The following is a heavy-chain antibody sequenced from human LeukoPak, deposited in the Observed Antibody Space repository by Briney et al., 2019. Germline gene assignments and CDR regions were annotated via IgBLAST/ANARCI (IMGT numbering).Heavy chain of an antibody. CDR1: GEPFSDYY. V-gene: IGHV4-34*01. CDR3: ARRRDWNDVLDS. Sequence: PSETLSLTCAVYGEPFSDYYWSWLRQPPEKGLEWIGQNSHDGNTNYNPSLKSRVTLSTDTSKNQFSLRLTSVTTADTAIYYCARRRDWNDVLDSWGQGTPVTVSS. CDR2: NSHDGNT. J-gene: IGHJ4*02. D-gene: IGHD1-1*01.